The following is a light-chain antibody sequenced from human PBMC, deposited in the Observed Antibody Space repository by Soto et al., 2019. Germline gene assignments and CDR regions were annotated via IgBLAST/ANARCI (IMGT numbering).Light chain of an antibody. Sequence: DIVMTQSPDSLAVSLGERATINCKSSQSVLYSSNNKNYLAWYQQKPGQPPKLLIYWASTRESGVPDRFSGSGSGTDFTLTISRLQDEAVAVYYCQQYYHTPWTFGPGDKVEIK. CDR2: WAS. V-gene: IGKV4-1*01. CDR1: QSVLYSSNNKNY. CDR3: QQYYHTPWT. J-gene: IGKJ1*01.